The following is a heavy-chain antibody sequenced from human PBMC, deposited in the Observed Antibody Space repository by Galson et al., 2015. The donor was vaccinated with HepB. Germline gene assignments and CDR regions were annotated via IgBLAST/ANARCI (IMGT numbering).Heavy chain of an antibody. Sequence: SLRLSCAASGFDFSNFNMNWVRQAPGMGLEWVSSITRGSRFIYYTDSVQGRFTISRDNARNSLDLQMNSLRVEDTAVYYCARETSPGFDNWGQGTLVTVSS. CDR2: ITRGSRFI. CDR1: GFDFSNFN. J-gene: IGHJ4*02. D-gene: IGHD1-14*01. V-gene: IGHV3-21*01. CDR3: ARETSPGFDN.